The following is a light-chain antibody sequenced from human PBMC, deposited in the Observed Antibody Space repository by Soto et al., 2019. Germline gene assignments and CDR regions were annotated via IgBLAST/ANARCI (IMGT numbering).Light chain of an antibody. CDR2: WAS. CDR3: QQYHTTPVT. J-gene: IGKJ1*01. Sequence: DIVMTQSPDSLSVSLGERATINCKSSQTVLYSSNYLAWYQQKAGQPPKLLIYWASTRESGFPDRISGSGYGTDFTLTISSLQAEGVAVSYCQQYHTTPVTCGQGTKVEI. V-gene: IGKV4-1*01. CDR1: QTVLYSSNY.